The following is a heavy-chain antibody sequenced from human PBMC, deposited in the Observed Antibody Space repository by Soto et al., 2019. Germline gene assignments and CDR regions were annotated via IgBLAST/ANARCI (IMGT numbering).Heavy chain of an antibody. V-gene: IGHV2-5*02. D-gene: IGHD5-12*01. CDR2: IYWDNDQ. Sequence: QITLKESGPTLVKPTQTLTLTCTFSGFSLSTSGVGVGWIRQPPGKALEWLALIYWDNDQRYSPPLKSRLTITKDTSKNQVVLTMTNMDPVDTATYYCAHVYGGYDNFDYWGQGTLVTVSS. J-gene: IGHJ4*02. CDR3: AHVYGGYDNFDY. CDR1: GFSLSTSGVG.